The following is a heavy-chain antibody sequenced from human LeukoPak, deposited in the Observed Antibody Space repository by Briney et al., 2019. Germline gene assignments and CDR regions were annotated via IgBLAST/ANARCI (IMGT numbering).Heavy chain of an antibody. J-gene: IGHJ4*02. CDR3: SRDFWRFGFDF. CDR1: GFTFGDDG. V-gene: IGHV3-49*05. Sequence: KTGGSLRLTCTASGFTFGDDGTSWFRQAPGKGLEWVGFIRSKAYGGTTEYAASVKGRFTLSRDDSKSIAYLQMESLKTEDTAVYYCSRDFWRFGFDFWGQGTLVTVSS. CDR2: IRSKAYGGTT. D-gene: IGHD3-3*01.